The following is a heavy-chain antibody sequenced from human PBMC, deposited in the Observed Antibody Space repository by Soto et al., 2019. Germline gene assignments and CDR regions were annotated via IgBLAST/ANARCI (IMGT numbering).Heavy chain of an antibody. CDR1: GGSVSSGSYY. Sequence: SETLSLTCTVSGGSVSSGSYYWSWIRQPPGKGLEWIGYIYYSGSTNYNPSLKSRVTISVDTSKNQFSLKLSSVTAADTAVYYCARGDDTAMVMENWFDPWGQGTLVTVSS. V-gene: IGHV4-61*01. CDR3: ARGDDTAMVMENWFDP. CDR2: IYYSGST. D-gene: IGHD5-18*01. J-gene: IGHJ5*02.